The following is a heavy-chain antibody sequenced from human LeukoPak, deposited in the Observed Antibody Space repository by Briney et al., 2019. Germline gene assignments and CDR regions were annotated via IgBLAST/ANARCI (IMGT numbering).Heavy chain of an antibody. CDR1: GFTFSSYG. CDR3: AKDVVVIARGGDY. CDR2: IRYDGSNK. V-gene: IGHV3-30*02. D-gene: IGHD2-21*01. J-gene: IGHJ4*02. Sequence: GSLRLSFAASGFTFSSYGMHWVRPAPGKGLEWVAFIRYDGSNKYYADSVKGRFTISRDNSKNTLYLQMNSLRAEDTAVYYCAKDVVVIARGGDYWGQGTLVTVSS.